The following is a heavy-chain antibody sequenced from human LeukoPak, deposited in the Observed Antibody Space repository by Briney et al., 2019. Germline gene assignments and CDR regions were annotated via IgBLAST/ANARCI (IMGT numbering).Heavy chain of an antibody. Sequence: GASVKVSCKASGYTFTSYAMHWVRQAPGQRLEWMGWINAGNGNTKYSQEFRGRVTITRDTSASTAYMELSSLRSEDMAVYYCAGATFDILTHSYYFDYWGQGTLVTVSS. CDR1: GYTFTSYA. V-gene: IGHV1-3*03. D-gene: IGHD3-9*01. CDR2: INAGNGNT. CDR3: AGATFDILTHSYYFDY. J-gene: IGHJ4*02.